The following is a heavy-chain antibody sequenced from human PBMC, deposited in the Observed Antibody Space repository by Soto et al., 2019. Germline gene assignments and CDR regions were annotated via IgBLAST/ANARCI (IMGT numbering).Heavy chain of an antibody. Sequence: SETLSLTCTVSGGSISSGDYYWSWIRQPPGKGLEWIGYIYYSGSTYFNPSLKSRVTISVDTSKNQFSLKLSSVTAADTAVYYCARDAPGYRYYYYGMDVWGQGTTVTVSS. J-gene: IGHJ6*02. D-gene: IGHD5-18*01. V-gene: IGHV4-30-4*01. CDR2: IYYSGST. CDR1: GGSISSGDYY. CDR3: ARDAPGYRYYYYGMDV.